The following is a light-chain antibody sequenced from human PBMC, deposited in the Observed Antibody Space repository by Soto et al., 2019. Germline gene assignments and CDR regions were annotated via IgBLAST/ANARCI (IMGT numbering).Light chain of an antibody. Sequence: DIQMTQSPSSLSASVGDRVTITCRASRGIRDALGWYQQKAGKVPKRLIYSASSLQRGVPSRFSGSGSETEFTLTISRLQPEDFATYSCLQHSDYPFTFGQGTRLE. CDR1: RGIRDA. CDR2: SAS. J-gene: IGKJ2*01. CDR3: LQHSDYPFT. V-gene: IGKV1-17*01.